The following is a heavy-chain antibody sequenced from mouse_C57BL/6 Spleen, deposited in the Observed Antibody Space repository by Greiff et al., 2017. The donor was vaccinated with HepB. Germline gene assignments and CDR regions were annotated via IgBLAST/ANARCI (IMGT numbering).Heavy chain of an antibody. CDR1: GFSLTSYG. D-gene: IGHD1-1*01. J-gene: IGHJ4*01. Sequence: VQLQESGPGLVQPSQSLSITCTVSGFSLTSYGVHWVRQSPGKGLEWLGVIWRGGSTDYNAAFMSRLSITKDNSKSQVFFKMNSLQADDTAIYYCAKNPSTVVEGGAMDYWGQGTSVTVSS. CDR2: IWRGGST. CDR3: AKNPSTVVEGGAMDY. V-gene: IGHV2-5*01.